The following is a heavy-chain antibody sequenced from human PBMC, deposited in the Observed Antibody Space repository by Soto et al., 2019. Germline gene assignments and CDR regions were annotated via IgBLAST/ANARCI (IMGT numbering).Heavy chain of an antibody. CDR3: ARDLTGTTGYFDY. V-gene: IGHV3-21*01. CDR2: ISSSSSYI. CDR1: GFTFSSYS. J-gene: IGHJ4*02. D-gene: IGHD1-1*01. Sequence: GGSLRLSCAASGFTFSSYSMNWVRQAPGKGLEWVSSISSSSSYIYYADSVKGRFTISRDNAKNSLYLQMNSLRAEDTAVYYCARDLTGTTGYFDYWGQGTQVTVSS.